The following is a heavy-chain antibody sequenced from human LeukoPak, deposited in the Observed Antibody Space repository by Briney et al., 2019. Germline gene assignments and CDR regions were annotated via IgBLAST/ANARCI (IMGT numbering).Heavy chain of an antibody. CDR2: INAANGDT. V-gene: IGHV1-3*01. CDR1: GYTFTSYA. J-gene: IGHJ5*02. CDR3: VRPVDYNNYRNNWFDP. Sequence: SVKVSCKASGYTFTSYAMHWVRQAPGQRLEWMGWINAANGDTKYSQKFQGRVTITRDTSASTAHMELSSLRSEDTAVYYCVRPVDYNNYRNNWFDPWGQGTLVTVSS. D-gene: IGHD4-11*01.